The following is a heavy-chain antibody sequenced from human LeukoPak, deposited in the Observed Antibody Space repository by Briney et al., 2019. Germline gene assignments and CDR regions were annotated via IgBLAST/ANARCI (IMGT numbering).Heavy chain of an antibody. CDR1: GGSISSSSYY. V-gene: IGHV4-39*01. CDR3: ARPSSGWSGFDY. CDR2: IYYSGST. D-gene: IGHD6-19*01. Sequence: PSETLSLTCTVSGGSISSSSYYWGWIRQPPGKGLEWIGSIYYSGSTYYNPPLKSRVTISVDTSKNQFSLKLSSVTAADTAVYYCARPSSGWSGFDYWGQGTLVTVSS. J-gene: IGHJ4*02.